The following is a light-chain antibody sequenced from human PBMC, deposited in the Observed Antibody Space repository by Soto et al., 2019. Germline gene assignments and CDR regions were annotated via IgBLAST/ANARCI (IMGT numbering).Light chain of an antibody. CDR3: QHYYSIPWT. CDR1: QSAFSNSNNKNC. Sequence: DIVMTQSPDSLAVSLGERATINCKSSQSAFSNSNNKNCIAWYQQKSGQPPKLLIYWASSRESGVPDRFSGGGSGTDFTLTISSLQAEDVATYYCQHYYSIPWTFGQGTKVDIK. J-gene: IGKJ1*01. V-gene: IGKV4-1*01. CDR2: WAS.